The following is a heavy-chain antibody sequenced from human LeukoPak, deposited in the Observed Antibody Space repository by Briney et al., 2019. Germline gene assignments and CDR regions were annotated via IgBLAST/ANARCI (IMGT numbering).Heavy chain of an antibody. Sequence: GESLKISCKGSGYSFTTYWIGWVRQMPGKGLEWMGIIYPGDSDTRYSPSFQGQVTISADKSITTAYLQWSSLKASDTAMYFCPRPRDSSGYYGWYWGQGTQVTVSS. D-gene: IGHD3-22*01. V-gene: IGHV5-51*01. J-gene: IGHJ4*02. CDR1: GYSFTTYW. CDR2: IYPGDSDT. CDR3: PRPRDSSGYYGWY.